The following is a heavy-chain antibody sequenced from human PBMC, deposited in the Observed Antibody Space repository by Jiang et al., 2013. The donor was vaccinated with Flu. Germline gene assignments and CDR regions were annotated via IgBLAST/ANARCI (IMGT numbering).Heavy chain of an antibody. J-gene: IGHJ5*02. D-gene: IGHD6-19*01. Sequence: QLVESGGGFVQPGGSLRLSCAASGFSFSSFAMSWVRQAPGKGLEWVSGISGSGVSTHYADSVKGRFTISRDNSKNTLNLQMSGLRDEDTAVYYCAKGPHPGWQINWFDPWGQGTLVTVSA. V-gene: IGHV3-23*04. CDR3: AKGPHPGWQINWFDP. CDR2: ISGSGVST. CDR1: GFSFSSFA.